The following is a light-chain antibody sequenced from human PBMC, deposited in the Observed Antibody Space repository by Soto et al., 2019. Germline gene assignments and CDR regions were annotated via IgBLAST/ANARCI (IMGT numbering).Light chain of an antibody. CDR2: WAS. CDR1: QSILYSDNKKNY. Sequence: DIVMTQSPDSLAVPLGERATINCKSSQSILYSDNKKNYLAWYQHKPGQPPNLLIYWASTRASGVPDRFSGSGSGTDFTLTISSLQTEDVAVYYCQQYYDAPRTFGQGTKVEIK. CDR3: QQYYDAPRT. J-gene: IGKJ2*01. V-gene: IGKV4-1*01.